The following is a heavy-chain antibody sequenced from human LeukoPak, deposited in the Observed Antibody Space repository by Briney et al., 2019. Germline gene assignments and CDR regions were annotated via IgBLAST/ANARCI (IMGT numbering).Heavy chain of an antibody. CDR3: ARHNSSGEDDAFDI. Sequence: TGESLKICCKGSGYSFTSYWIGWVRQMPEKGLEWMGIIYPDDSDTRYSPSFQGQVTISADKSISTAYLQWSSLKASDTAMYYCARHNSSGEDDAFDIWGQGTMVTVSS. J-gene: IGHJ3*02. CDR1: GYSFTSYW. CDR2: IYPDDSDT. D-gene: IGHD6-19*01. V-gene: IGHV5-51*01.